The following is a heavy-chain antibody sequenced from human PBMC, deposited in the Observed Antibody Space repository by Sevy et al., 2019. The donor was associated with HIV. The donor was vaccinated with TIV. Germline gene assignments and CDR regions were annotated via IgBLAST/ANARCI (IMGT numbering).Heavy chain of an antibody. CDR1: GFTFSRYW. Sequence: GGSLRLSCAASGFTFSRYWMTWVRQAPGKGPEWMANIKQDESEKYYVDSVKGRFTISRDNAKNSLYLQMNSLRADDTAVYYCARAQQVTMLVVFGGLYFDSWGQGTLVTVSS. CDR2: IKQDESEK. V-gene: IGHV3-7*01. D-gene: IGHD3-22*01. J-gene: IGHJ4*02. CDR3: ARAQQVTMLVVFGGLYFDS.